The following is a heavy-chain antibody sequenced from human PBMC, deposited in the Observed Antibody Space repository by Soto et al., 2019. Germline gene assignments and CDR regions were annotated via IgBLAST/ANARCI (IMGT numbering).Heavy chain of an antibody. V-gene: IGHV3-23*01. Sequence: EVHLMESGGGLVQPGGSLRLSCAASGFTFSDYAMSWVRQSPVKGLEWVSTLTGGGGSTYYADSVKGRFTVSRDNSKNTVFLQMNSLRGEDTALYYCAKRGKVPTCERYHGFDYFCQGTLVTVSS. CDR1: GFTFSDYA. CDR2: LTGGGGST. D-gene: IGHD3-10*01. J-gene: IGHJ4*02. CDR3: AKRGKVPTCERYHGFDY.